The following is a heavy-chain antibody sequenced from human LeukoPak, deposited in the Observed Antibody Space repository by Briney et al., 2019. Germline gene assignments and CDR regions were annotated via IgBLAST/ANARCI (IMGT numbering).Heavy chain of an antibody. D-gene: IGHD3-16*01. CDR3: ARGENTYIDY. V-gene: IGHV3-74*01. CDR1: GFTFSIYW. CDR2: ISSEGSST. Sequence: GGSLRLSCAASGFTFSIYWMHWVRQAPGKGLVWVSRISSEGSSTTYADSMKGRFTISRDNAKDTLYLQTNSLRAEDTAVYYCARGENTYIDYWGQGTLVTVSS. J-gene: IGHJ4*02.